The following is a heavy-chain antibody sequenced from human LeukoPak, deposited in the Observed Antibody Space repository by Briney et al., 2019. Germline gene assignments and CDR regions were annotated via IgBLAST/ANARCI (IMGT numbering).Heavy chain of an antibody. CDR2: ISSDSNYI. D-gene: IGHD6-13*01. Sequence: GGSLRLSCAASGFTFSTYNMNWVRQAPGKGLEWVSSISSDSNYIYYADSVKGRYTNSRDNAKNSPYLQMSSLRAEDTAVYYCVRDSSWFDYWGQGILVTVSS. CDR3: VRDSSWFDY. CDR1: GFTFSTYN. V-gene: IGHV3-21*01. J-gene: IGHJ5*01.